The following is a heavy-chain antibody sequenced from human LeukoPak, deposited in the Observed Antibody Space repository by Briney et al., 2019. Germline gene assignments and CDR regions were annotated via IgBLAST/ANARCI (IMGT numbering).Heavy chain of an antibody. CDR2: TYYRSRWSN. J-gene: IGHJ4*02. D-gene: IGHD3-10*01. V-gene: IGHV6-1*01. CDR1: GDSVSSKSAA. Sequence: SQTLSLTCALSGDSVSSKSAAWTWIRQSPSRGLEWLGRTYYRSRWSNDYALSVKSRITIKPDTSKNQFSLQMNSVTPEDTAVYYCARHPSMGQFDWWGQGTLVTVSS. CDR3: ARHPSMGQFDW.